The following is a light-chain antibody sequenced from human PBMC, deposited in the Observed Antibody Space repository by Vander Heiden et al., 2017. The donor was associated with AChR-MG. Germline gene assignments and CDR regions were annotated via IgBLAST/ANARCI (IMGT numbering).Light chain of an antibody. V-gene: IGLV1-47*01. CDR3: AVWDDSLNGV. J-gene: IGLJ2*01. CDR2: KTE. Sequence: QSVLTQTPSASGTPGQRIAISCSGSTPNIGSHYVYWYQQLPGTAPNLLIFKTEQRPSGVPDRFSASKSGTSASLAISGLQSDDEADYYCAVWDDSLNGVFGGGTKLTVL. CDR1: TPNIGSHY.